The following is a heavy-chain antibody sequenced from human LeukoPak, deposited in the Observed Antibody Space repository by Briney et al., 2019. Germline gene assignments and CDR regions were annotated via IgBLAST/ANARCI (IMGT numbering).Heavy chain of an antibody. V-gene: IGHV4-39*01. D-gene: IGHD4-17*01. J-gene: IGHJ4*02. CDR3: ARPYGAAGLD. CDR1: GVSISSGGYY. Sequence: SETLSLTCTVSGVSISSGGYYWGWIRQPPGKGLEWIGSIYYSGSTYYNPSLKSRVTISVDTSKNQFSLKLSSVTAADTAVYYCARPYGAAGLDWGQGTLVTVSS. CDR2: IYYSGST.